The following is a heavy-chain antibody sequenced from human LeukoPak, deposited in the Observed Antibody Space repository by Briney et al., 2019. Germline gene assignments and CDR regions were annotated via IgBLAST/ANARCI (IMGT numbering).Heavy chain of an antibody. CDR1: GFTFSSYA. CDR3: ASEYSSSWYKRNDAFDI. V-gene: IGHV3-30*04. Sequence: GGSPRLSCAASGFTFSSYAMHWVRQAPGRGLEWVAVISYDGSNKYYADSVKGRFTISRDNSKNTLYLQMNSLRAEDTAVYYCASEYSSSWYKRNDAFDIWGQGTMVTVSS. J-gene: IGHJ3*02. D-gene: IGHD6-13*01. CDR2: ISYDGSNK.